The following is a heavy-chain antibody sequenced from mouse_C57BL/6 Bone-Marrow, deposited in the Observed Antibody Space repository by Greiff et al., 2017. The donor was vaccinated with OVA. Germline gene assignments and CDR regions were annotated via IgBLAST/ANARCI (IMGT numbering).Heavy chain of an antibody. Sequence: QVQLQQSGAELVRPGASVKLSCKASGYTFTDYYINWVKQRPGQGLEWIARIYPGSGNTYYNEKFKGKATLTAEKSSSTAYMQLSSLTSEDSAVYFCAREDTVVVGGDYWGQGTTLTVSS. V-gene: IGHV1-76*01. CDR3: AREDTVVVGGDY. D-gene: IGHD1-1*01. J-gene: IGHJ2*01. CDR2: IYPGSGNT. CDR1: GYTFTDYY.